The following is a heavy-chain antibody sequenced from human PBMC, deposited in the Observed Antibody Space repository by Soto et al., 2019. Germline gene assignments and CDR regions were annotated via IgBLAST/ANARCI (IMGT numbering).Heavy chain of an antibody. V-gene: IGHV3-11*06. D-gene: IGHD2-15*01. CDR3: ARMGVAARYNWFDP. J-gene: IGHJ5*02. CDR2: ISSSSSYT. CDR1: GFTFSDYY. Sequence: GGSLRLSCAASGFTFSDYYMSWIRQAPGKGLEWVSYISSSSSYTNYADAVKGRFTISRDNAKNSLYLQMNSLRAEDTAVYYCARMGVAARYNWFDPWGQGTLVTVSS.